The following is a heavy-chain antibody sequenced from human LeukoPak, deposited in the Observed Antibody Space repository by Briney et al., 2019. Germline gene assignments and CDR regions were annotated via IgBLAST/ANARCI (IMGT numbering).Heavy chain of an antibody. V-gene: IGHV3-23*01. Sequence: PGGSLRLSCAASGFTFSSYAMSWVRQAPGKGLEWVSTISGSGDGTYYAGSVKGRFTISRDNSKNTLYLQMSSLRAEDTALYYCATQNFDYWGQGTLVTVSS. CDR2: ISGSGDGT. CDR1: GFTFSSYA. J-gene: IGHJ4*02. CDR3: ATQNFDY.